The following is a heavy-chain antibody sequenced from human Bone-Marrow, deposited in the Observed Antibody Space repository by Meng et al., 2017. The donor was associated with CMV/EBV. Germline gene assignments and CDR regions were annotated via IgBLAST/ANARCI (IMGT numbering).Heavy chain of an antibody. V-gene: IGHV3-21*01. CDR1: GFTFSNYE. Sequence: GESLKISCAASGFTFSNYEMNWVRQAPGKGLEWVSSISSSSSYIYYADSVKGRFTISRDNAKNSLYLQMNSLRAEDTAVYYCARDFPYVFWGQGTLVTVSS. CDR2: ISSSSSYI. J-gene: IGHJ4*02. CDR3: ARDFPYVF. D-gene: IGHD2/OR15-2a*01.